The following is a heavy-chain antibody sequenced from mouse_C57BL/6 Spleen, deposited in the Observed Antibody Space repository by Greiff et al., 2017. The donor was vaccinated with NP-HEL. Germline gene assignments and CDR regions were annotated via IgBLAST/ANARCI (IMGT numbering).Heavy chain of an antibody. CDR1: GYTFTSYG. Sequence: VKLQESGAELARPGASVKLSCKASGYTFTSYGISWVKQRTGQGLEWIGEIYPRSGNTYYNEKFKGKATLTADKSSSTAYMELRSLTSEDSAVYFCARSHIYYDYDEGLYAMDYWGQGTSVTVSS. J-gene: IGHJ4*01. V-gene: IGHV1-81*01. D-gene: IGHD2-4*01. CDR2: IYPRSGNT. CDR3: ARSHIYYDYDEGLYAMDY.